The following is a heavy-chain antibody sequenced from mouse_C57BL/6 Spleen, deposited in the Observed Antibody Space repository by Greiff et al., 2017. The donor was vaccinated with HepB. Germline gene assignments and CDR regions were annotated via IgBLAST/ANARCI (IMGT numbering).Heavy chain of an antibody. CDR3: ARREGKGGYFDY. CDR2: IDPSDSYT. Sequence: QVQLQQSGAELVMPGASVKLSCKASGYTFTSYWMHWVKQRPGQGLEWIGEIDPSDSYTNYNQKFKGKSTLTVDKSSSTAYMQLSSLTSEDSAVYYCARREGKGGYFDYWGQGTTLTVSS. J-gene: IGHJ2*01. D-gene: IGHD1-3*01. V-gene: IGHV1-69*01. CDR1: GYTFTSYW.